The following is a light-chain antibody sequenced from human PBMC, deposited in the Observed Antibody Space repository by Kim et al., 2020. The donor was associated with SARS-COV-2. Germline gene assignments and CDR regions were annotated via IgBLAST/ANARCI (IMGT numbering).Light chain of an antibody. CDR2: QDS. Sequence: SYELTQPPSVSVSTGQTASITCSGDKLGDKYACWYQQKPGQSPVLVIYQDSKRTSGIPERFSGSNSGNTATLTISGTQAMDEADYYCQAWDSSTVVFGGG. CDR3: QAWDSSTVV. V-gene: IGLV3-1*01. CDR1: KLGDKY. J-gene: IGLJ2*01.